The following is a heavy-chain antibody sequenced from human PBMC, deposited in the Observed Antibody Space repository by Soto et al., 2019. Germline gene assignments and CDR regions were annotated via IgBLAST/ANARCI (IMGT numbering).Heavy chain of an antibody. CDR2: ITSNGDST. CDR3: YTLSPPYTPPTFFFDS. Sequence: GSLRPSCAALRWEFHKYAMTWVRQAPGEGLQWVSSITSNGDSTYYADSVKGRFTTSRDNSKNTLYLQMNSLRADDTAVFYCYTLSPPYTPPTFFFDSWGQGTLETVSS. D-gene: IGHD2-2*02. CDR1: RWEFHKYA. J-gene: IGHJ4*02. V-gene: IGHV3-23*01.